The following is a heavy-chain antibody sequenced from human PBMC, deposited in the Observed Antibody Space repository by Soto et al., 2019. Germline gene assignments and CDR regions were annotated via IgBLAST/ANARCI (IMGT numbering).Heavy chain of an antibody. V-gene: IGHV4-59*01. J-gene: IGHJ4*02. CDR2: IYYSGST. CDR3: ARGQGLVGATAY. Sequence: QVQLQESGPGLVKPSETLSLTCTVSGGSISSYYWSWIRQPPGKGLEWIGYIYYSGSTNYNPSLKSRVTISADTSKNQFSLKLSSVTAADTAVYYCARGQGLVGATAYWGQGTLVTVSS. D-gene: IGHD1-26*01. CDR1: GGSISSYY.